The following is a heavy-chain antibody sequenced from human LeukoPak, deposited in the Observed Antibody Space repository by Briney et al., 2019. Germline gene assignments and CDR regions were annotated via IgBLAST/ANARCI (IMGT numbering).Heavy chain of an antibody. Sequence: PGRSLRLSCAASGFTFSSYAMHWVRQAPGKGLEWVAVISYDGSNKYYADSVKGRFTISRDNPRNTLYMQMNSLRAEDTAVYYCAIMHRYYDGSGYWVQWGQGTLVTVSS. D-gene: IGHD3-22*01. CDR3: AIMHRYYDGSGYWVQ. CDR1: GFTFSSYA. J-gene: IGHJ4*02. V-gene: IGHV3-30*04. CDR2: ISYDGSNK.